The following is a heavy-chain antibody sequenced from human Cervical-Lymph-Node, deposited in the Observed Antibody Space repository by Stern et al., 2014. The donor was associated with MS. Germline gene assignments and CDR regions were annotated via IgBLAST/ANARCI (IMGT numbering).Heavy chain of an antibody. D-gene: IGHD4-11*01. CDR2: FDPEDGET. V-gene: IGHV1-24*01. CDR1: GYPLAEFS. J-gene: IGHJ4*02. CDR3: ATDYNY. Sequence: QVQLVQSGGEVKQPGASVKVSCKASGYPLAEFSMHWVRQAPGKGLEWMGNFDPEDGETVYAQSFQGRLTLTEDTSTDTAYMELSSLRSEDTAVYYCATDYNYWGQGTLVTVSS.